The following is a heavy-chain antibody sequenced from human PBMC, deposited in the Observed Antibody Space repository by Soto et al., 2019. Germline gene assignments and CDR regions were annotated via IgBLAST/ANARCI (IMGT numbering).Heavy chain of an antibody. D-gene: IGHD5-12*01. V-gene: IGHV3-7*01. CDR3: RRGHDSGGDY. J-gene: IGHJ4*02. CDR1: GFTFMSYW. Sequence: VGSLRLSCAASGFTFMSYWMSCFCQAPVKGLEWVANVKEDGSEKNYEDSVKGRFTISRDNAKNSLFLQMNSLRAEDTAVYYCRRGHDSGGDYWGQGTLVTVSS. CDR2: VKEDGSEK.